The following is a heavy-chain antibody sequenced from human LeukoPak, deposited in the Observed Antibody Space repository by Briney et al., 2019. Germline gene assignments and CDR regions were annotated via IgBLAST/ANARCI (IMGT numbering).Heavy chain of an antibody. D-gene: IGHD3-22*01. J-gene: IGHJ3*02. CDR2: TNHSGST. CDR1: GGSFSGYY. Sequence: SETLSLTCAVYGGSFSGYYWSWIRQPPGKGLEWIGETNHSGSTNYNPSLKSRVTISVDTSKNQFSLKLSSVTAADTAVYYCARELYSSGYHDAFDIWGQGTMVTVSS. CDR3: ARELYSSGYHDAFDI. V-gene: IGHV4-34*01.